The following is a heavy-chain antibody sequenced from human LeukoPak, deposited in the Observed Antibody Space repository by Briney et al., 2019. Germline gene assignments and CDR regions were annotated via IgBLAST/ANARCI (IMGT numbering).Heavy chain of an antibody. CDR2: IYHSGST. J-gene: IGHJ6*02. V-gene: IGHV4-30-2*01. D-gene: IGHD6-19*01. Sequence: PSETLSLTCTVSGGSISSGGYYWSWIRQPPGKGLEWIGYIYHSGSTYYNPSLKSRVTISVDTSKNQFSLKLSSVTAADTAVYYCARGLVPLYYYGMDVWGQGTTVTVSS. CDR1: GGSISSGGYY. CDR3: ARGLVPLYYYGMDV.